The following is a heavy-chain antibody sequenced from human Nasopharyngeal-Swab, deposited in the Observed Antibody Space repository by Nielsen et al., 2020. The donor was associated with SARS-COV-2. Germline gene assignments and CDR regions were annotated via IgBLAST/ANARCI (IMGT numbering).Heavy chain of an antibody. CDR2: IYPGDSDT. CDR1: GYSFTSYW. Sequence: GGSLRLSCKGSGYSFTSYWIGWVRQMPGKGLEWMGIIYPGDSDTRYSPSFQGQVTISADKSISTAYLQWSSLKASDTAMYYCARSSCGDYFDYWGQGTLVTVSS. V-gene: IGHV5-51*01. J-gene: IGHJ4*02. D-gene: IGHD4-17*01. CDR3: ARSSCGDYFDY.